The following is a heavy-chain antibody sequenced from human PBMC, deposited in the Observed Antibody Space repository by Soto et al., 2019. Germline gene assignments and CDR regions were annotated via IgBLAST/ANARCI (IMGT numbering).Heavy chain of an antibody. CDR3: ARTQEVRANVCDS. CDR1: GFTFSGFD. Sequence: EVQLAESGADLVKPGGSLKLSCEASGFTFSGFDINWVRQPTGKGLEWVGTIVTAGDTDYAVSVKGRLTISRDNASNSLSLQISSLRAGDTTVYFFARTQEVRANVCDSWAQGTQVTVSS. D-gene: IGHD2-8*01. J-gene: IGHJ4*02. V-gene: IGHV3-13*01. CDR2: IVTAGDT.